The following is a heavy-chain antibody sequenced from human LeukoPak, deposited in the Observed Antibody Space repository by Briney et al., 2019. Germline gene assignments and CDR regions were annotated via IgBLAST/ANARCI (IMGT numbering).Heavy chain of an antibody. J-gene: IGHJ4*02. CDR2: IRYGGSNK. D-gene: IGHD3-16*02. CDR3: AKAPSYVWGSYRYTNDY. CDR1: GFTFSSYG. Sequence: GGSLRLSCAASGFTFSSYGMHWVRQAPGKGLEWVAFIRYGGSNKYYADSVKGRFTISRDNSKNTLYLQMNSLRAEDTAVYYCAKAPSYVWGSYRYTNDYWGQGTLVTVSS. V-gene: IGHV3-30*02.